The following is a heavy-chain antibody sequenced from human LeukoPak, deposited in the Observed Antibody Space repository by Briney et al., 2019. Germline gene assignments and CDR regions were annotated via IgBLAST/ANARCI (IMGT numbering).Heavy chain of an antibody. Sequence: ASVKVSCKASGYTFTGYYMHWVRQAPGQGLEWMGWINPNSGVTNYAQKFQGRVTMTRDTSISTAYMELSRLRSDDTAVYYCARDGNGARNDAFDIWGQGTMATVSS. CDR1: GYTFTGYY. D-gene: IGHD4-17*01. V-gene: IGHV1-2*02. CDR2: INPNSGVT. J-gene: IGHJ3*02. CDR3: ARDGNGARNDAFDI.